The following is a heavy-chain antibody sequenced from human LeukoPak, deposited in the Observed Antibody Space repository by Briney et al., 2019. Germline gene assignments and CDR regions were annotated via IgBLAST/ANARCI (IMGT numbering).Heavy chain of an antibody. J-gene: IGHJ4*02. Sequence: PGGSLRLSCAASGLIFSKYWMTWVRQAPGKGLEWVASIKPDGSEKYYLDSVKGRFTISRDNARDSLYLQMNSLRAEDTAVYYCARDGAYDIVSQRDYFDYWGQGTLVTVSS. CDR3: ARDGAYDIVSQRDYFDY. CDR2: IKPDGSEK. D-gene: IGHD3-9*01. V-gene: IGHV3-7*01. CDR1: GLIFSKYW.